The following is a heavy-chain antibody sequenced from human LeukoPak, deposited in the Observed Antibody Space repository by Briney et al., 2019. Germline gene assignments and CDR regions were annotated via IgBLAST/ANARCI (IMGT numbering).Heavy chain of an antibody. CDR2: ISAYNGNT. CDR1: GYTFTSYG. Sequence: ASVKVSCKASGYTFTSYGISWVRQAPGQGLEWMGWISAYNGNTNYTQKLQGRVTMATDTSTSTAYMELRSLRSDDTAVYYCARVKSKYVRSVSENPKETFMVRESRWFDPWGQGTLVTVSS. J-gene: IGHJ5*02. V-gene: IGHV1-18*01. D-gene: IGHD3-10*01. CDR3: ARVKSKYVRSVSENPKETFMVRESRWFDP.